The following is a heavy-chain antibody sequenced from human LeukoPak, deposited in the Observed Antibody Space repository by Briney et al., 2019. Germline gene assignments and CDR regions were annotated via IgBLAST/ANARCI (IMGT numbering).Heavy chain of an antibody. CDR3: ARFLVTATTRAFDY. CDR2: ITSGSTI. D-gene: IGHD2-21*02. CDR1: GFTFSDYY. V-gene: IGHV3-11*04. Sequence: GGSLRLSCAASGFTFSDYYMSWIRQAPGKGLEWVSYITSGSTIYYADSVEGRFTISRDNAKNSLYLQMNSLRAEDTAVYYCARFLVTATTRAFDYWGQGTLVTVSS. J-gene: IGHJ4*02.